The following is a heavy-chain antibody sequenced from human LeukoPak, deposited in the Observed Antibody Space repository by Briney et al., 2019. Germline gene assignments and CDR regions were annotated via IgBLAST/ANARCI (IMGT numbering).Heavy chain of an antibody. V-gene: IGHV4-61*02. Sequence: SQTLSLTCTISGAYISSGDYYWTWIRQPAGKGLEWIGRIHTSGRTYYNSSLNSRVSISLEFSKNQFSLTLKSVTAADTAIYYCTGVRPPTTSDYWGQGTLVIVSS. D-gene: IGHD1-26*01. CDR2: IHTSGRT. CDR3: TGVRPPTTSDY. J-gene: IGHJ4*02. CDR1: GAYISSGDYY.